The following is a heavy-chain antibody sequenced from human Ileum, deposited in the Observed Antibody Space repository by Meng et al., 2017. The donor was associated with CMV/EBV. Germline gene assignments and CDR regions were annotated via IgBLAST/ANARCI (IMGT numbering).Heavy chain of an antibody. CDR3: AKTVRDCSGSSCYVRYFDY. CDR2: MSGSGGSK. Sequence: TLSSYAMSWVRQAPGKGLEWVSTMSGSGGSKFYEDSVKGRFTISRDNSKNTLYLQMNSLRAEDTAVYYCAKTVRDCSGSSCYVRYFDYWGQGTLVTVSS. CDR1: TLSSYA. D-gene: IGHD2-2*01. J-gene: IGHJ4*02. V-gene: IGHV3-23*01.